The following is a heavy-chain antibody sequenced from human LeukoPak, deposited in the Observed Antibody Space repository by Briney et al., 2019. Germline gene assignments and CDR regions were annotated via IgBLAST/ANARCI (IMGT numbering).Heavy chain of an antibody. CDR2: ISSSGSTI. Sequence: PGGSLRLSCAASGLTFSSYEMNWVRQAPGKGLEWVSYISSSGSTIYYADSVKGRFTISRDNAKNSLYLQMDSLRAEDTAVYYCAGSSGPNWFDPWGQGTLVTVSS. D-gene: IGHD3-22*01. V-gene: IGHV3-48*03. CDR3: AGSSGPNWFDP. CDR1: GLTFSSYE. J-gene: IGHJ5*02.